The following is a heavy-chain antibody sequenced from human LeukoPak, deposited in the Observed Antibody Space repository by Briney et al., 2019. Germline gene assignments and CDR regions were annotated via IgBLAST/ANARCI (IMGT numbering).Heavy chain of an antibody. CDR1: GYSISSGYY. CDR2: IYHSGST. V-gene: IGHV4-38-2*02. D-gene: IGHD3-10*01. Sequence: SETLSLTCAVSGYSISSGYYWGWIRQPPGKGLEWIGSIYHSGSTYYNLSLKSRVTISVDTSKNQFSLKLSSVTAADTAVYYCARDRVDGEGYWGQGTLVTVSS. CDR3: ARDRVDGEGY. J-gene: IGHJ4*02.